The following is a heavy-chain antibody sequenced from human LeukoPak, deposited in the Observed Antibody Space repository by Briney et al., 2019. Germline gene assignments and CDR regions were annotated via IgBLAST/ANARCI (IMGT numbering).Heavy chain of an antibody. CDR1: GFTFFSYE. CDR3: ARDHPWAYMDV. Sequence: GGSLRLSCAASGFTFFSYEMNWVRQAPGKGLEWVSYISSSGSTIYYADSVKGRFTISRDNAKNSLYLQMNSLRAEDTAVYYCARDHPWAYMDVWGQGTTVTISS. CDR2: ISSSGSTI. V-gene: IGHV3-48*03. J-gene: IGHJ6*03. D-gene: IGHD3-16*01.